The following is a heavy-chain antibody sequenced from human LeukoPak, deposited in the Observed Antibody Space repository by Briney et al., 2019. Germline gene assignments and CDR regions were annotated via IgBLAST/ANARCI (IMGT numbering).Heavy chain of an antibody. CDR1: GYTFTGYY. J-gene: IGHJ4*02. CDR2: INPNSGGT. Sequence: GASVKVSCKASGYTFTGYYMHWVRQAPGQGLEWMGWINPNSGGTNYAQKFQGRVTMTRDTSISTAYMELSRLRSDDTAVYYCARAEDYDFWSGLDYWGQGTLVTVSS. D-gene: IGHD3-3*01. V-gene: IGHV1-2*02. CDR3: ARAEDYDFWSGLDY.